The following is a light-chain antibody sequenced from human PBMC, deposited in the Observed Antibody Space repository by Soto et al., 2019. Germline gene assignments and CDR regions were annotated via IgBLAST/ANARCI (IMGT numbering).Light chain of an antibody. V-gene: IGKV1-5*01. CDR2: DAS. Sequence: DIQMTQSPSTLSASVGDRVTITCRASQSLSSWLSWYQQKPGKAPKLLIYDASSLESGVPPRFIGSGSGTYFTLTICSLQPDDFATYYGQQYNSYPYTFGQGTNLEI. J-gene: IGKJ2*01. CDR1: QSLSSW. CDR3: QQYNSYPYT.